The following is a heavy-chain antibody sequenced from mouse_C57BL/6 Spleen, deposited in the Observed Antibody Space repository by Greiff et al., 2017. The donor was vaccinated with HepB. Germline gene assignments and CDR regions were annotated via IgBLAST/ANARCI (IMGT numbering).Heavy chain of an antibody. CDR3: ARGVYDDDYAMDY. CDR1: GFTFSDYY. CDR2: INYDGSST. Sequence: EVHLVESEGGLVQPGSSMKLSCTASGFTFSDYYMAWVRQVPEKGLEWVANINYDGSSTYYLDSLKSRFIISRDNAKNILYLQMSSLKSEDTATYYCARGVYDDDYAMDYWGQGTSVTVSS. J-gene: IGHJ4*01. V-gene: IGHV5-16*01. D-gene: IGHD2-4*01.